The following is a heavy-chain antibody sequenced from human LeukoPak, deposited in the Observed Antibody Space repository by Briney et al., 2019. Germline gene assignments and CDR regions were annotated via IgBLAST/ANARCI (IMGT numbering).Heavy chain of an antibody. CDR1: GFTVSSNY. CDR2: IYTGGTP. J-gene: IGHJ4*02. Sequence: AGGSLRLSCVASGFTVSSNYITWVRQAPGKGLEWVSVIYTGGTPYYADSVKGRFTISRDISKNTVYLQMNSLRLEDTAVYFCARGAATGPTLGLDYWGQGTLVTVSS. CDR3: ARGAATGPTLGLDY. D-gene: IGHD6-13*01. V-gene: IGHV3-53*01.